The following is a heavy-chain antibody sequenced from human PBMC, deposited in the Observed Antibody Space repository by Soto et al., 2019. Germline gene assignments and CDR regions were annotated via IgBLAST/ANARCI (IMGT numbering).Heavy chain of an antibody. CDR1: GGTFSSYA. V-gene: IGHV1-69*12. CDR3: AREAAGEDYYYYGMDV. D-gene: IGHD7-27*01. Sequence: QVQLVQSGAEVKKPGSSVKVSCKASGGTFSSYAISWVRQAPGQGLEWMGGIIPIFGTANYAQKFQGRVTITADESPSTGYMELSCLRSEDTAVYYCAREAAGEDYYYYGMDVWGQGTTVTVSS. CDR2: IIPIFGTA. J-gene: IGHJ6*02.